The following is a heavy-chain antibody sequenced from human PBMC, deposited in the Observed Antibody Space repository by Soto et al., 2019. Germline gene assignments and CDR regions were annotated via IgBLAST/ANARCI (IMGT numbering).Heavy chain of an antibody. CDR3: ARAGLSPNWFDP. Sequence: EVQLVESGGGLVKPGGSLRLSCAASGFTFSSYSMNWVRQAPGKGLEWVSSISSSSSYIYYADSVKGRFTISRDNAKNSLYLQMNSLRAEDTAVYYCARAGLSPNWFDPWGQGTLVTVSS. J-gene: IGHJ5*02. CDR1: GFTFSSYS. V-gene: IGHV3-21*01. CDR2: ISSSSSYI.